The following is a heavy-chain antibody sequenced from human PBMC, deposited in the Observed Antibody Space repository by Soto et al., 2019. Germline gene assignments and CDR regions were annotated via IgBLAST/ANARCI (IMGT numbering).Heavy chain of an antibody. Sequence: EVQLLESGGGLVQPGGSLRLSCAASGFTFSSYAMSWVRQAPVKGLEWVSAISGSGGSTYYADSVKGRFTISRDNSKNTLYLEMNSLRAEDTAVYYCAKGYLGATGYYYYYGMDVWGQGTTVTVSS. J-gene: IGHJ6*02. D-gene: IGHD1-26*01. CDR3: AKGYLGATGYYYYYGMDV. V-gene: IGHV3-23*01. CDR1: GFTFSSYA. CDR2: ISGSGGST.